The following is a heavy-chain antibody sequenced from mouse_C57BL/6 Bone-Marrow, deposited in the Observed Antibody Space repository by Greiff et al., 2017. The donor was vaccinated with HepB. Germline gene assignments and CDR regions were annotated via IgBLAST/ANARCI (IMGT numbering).Heavy chain of an antibody. J-gene: IGHJ3*01. D-gene: IGHD2-4*01. V-gene: IGHV1-74*01. CDR1: GYTFTSYW. CDR2: IHPSDSDT. Sequence: QVQLQQPGAELVKPGASVKVSCKASGYTFTSYWMHWVKQRPGQGLEWIGRIHPSDSDTNYNQKFKGKATLTVDKSSSTAYMQLSSLTSEDSAVYDCAIPIYYDYDGFAYWGQGTLVTVSA. CDR3: AIPIYYDYDGFAY.